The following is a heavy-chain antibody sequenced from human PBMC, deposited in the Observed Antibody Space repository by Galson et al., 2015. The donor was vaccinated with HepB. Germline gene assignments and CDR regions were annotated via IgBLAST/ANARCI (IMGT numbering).Heavy chain of an antibody. Sequence: SVKVSCKASGYTFTRYTLHWVRQAPGQRLEWMGWINAGDGDTKYSQKFQGRVTVTRDTSATTAYMELSSLTSEETAVYYCARGGDYYVSGSGTLDYWGQGTLVTVSS. J-gene: IGHJ4*02. CDR1: GYTFTRYT. V-gene: IGHV1-3*01. CDR3: ARGGDYYVSGSGTLDY. D-gene: IGHD3-10*01. CDR2: INAGDGDT.